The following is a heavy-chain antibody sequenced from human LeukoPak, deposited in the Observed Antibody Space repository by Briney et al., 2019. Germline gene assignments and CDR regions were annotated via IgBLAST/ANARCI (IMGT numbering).Heavy chain of an antibody. V-gene: IGHV4-59*08. D-gene: IGHD1-26*01. CDR1: GGSVTSYY. CDR2: IHYSGSN. J-gene: IGHJ4*02. Sequence: PSETLSLTCSVYGGSVTSYYWSWIRQRPGKGLEWIGHIHYSGSNNYNPSLKSRVTMFVDKSKNQISLRLSSVTAADTAVYYCARHGTVSSGSYFDYWGQGTQVT. CDR3: ARHGTVSSGSYFDY.